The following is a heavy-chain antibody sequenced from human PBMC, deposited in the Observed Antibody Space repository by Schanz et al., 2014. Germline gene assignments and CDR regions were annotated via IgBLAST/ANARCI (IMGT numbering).Heavy chain of an antibody. V-gene: IGHV3-33*01. CDR1: GFAFNNYG. J-gene: IGHJ6*03. D-gene: IGHD5-12*01. CDR3: ARGGSSGYDCSRYYMDV. CDR2: IWYDGNNK. Sequence: QVQLAESGGGVVQPGRSLRLSCAASGFAFNNYGMHWVRQAPGKGLEWVALIWYDGNNKKYEDSVKGRFTSSRDNYKNTLLLQMNSLRAEDTAAEYCARGGSSGYDCSRYYMDVWGKGTTVTVSS.